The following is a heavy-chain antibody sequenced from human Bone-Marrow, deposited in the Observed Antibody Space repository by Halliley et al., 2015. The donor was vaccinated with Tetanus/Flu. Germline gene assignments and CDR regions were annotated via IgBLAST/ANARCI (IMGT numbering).Heavy chain of an antibody. J-gene: IGHJ6*02. V-gene: IGHV4-34*01. CDR2: NNLRGST. D-gene: IGHD3-10*01. Sequence: GENNLRGSTNNNPSLKSGVPISVDTSKNQLSRKRSAVTAADTAVYYCARRTPTVRYYYYGMDVWGQGTTVTVSS. CDR3: ARRTPTVRYYYYGMDV.